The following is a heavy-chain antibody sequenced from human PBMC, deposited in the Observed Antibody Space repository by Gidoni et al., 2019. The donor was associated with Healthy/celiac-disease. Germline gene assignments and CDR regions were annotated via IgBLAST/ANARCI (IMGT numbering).Heavy chain of an antibody. V-gene: IGHV3-23*01. J-gene: IGHJ4*02. D-gene: IGHD5-12*01. CDR2: ISGSGGST. CDR3: AKVGRATIGLDY. Sequence: EVQLLESGGGLVQPGGSLRLSCAASGFTFSSYAMSWVRQAPGKGLEWVSAISGSGGSTYYADSVKGRFIISRDNSKNTLYLQMNSLRAEDTAVYYCAKVGRATIGLDYWGQGTLVTVSS. CDR1: GFTFSSYA.